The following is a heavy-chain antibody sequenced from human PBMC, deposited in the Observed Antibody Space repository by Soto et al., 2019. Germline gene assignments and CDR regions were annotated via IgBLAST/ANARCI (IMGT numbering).Heavy chain of an antibody. CDR2: IYYTGST. J-gene: IGHJ4*02. CDR3: ARAQWNYFESRGLTLCSGADFGY. D-gene: IGHD3-22*01. CDR1: GGSVRNGSDH. V-gene: IGHV4-61*01. Sequence: SVPLPLPCTVFGGSVRNGSDHRSLNRQPPGEGPGWIGYIYYTGSTNYNPSLKSRVTMSVDTSKNQFSLNLSSVTAADTAVYYCARAQWNYFESRGLTLCSGADFGYWGQGTLVTVS.